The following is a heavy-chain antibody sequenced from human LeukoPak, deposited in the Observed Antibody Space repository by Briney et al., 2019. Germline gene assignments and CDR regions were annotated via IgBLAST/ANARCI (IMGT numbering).Heavy chain of an antibody. CDR2: ISAYNGNT. CDR1: GYTFTSYG. V-gene: IGHV1-18*01. J-gene: IGHJ4*02. CDR3: ARDPGLGVGAERLFDY. D-gene: IGHD1-26*01. Sequence: ASVKVSCKASGYTFTSYGITWVRQAPGQGLEWMGWISAYNGNTNYAQKLQGRVTMTTDTSTSTAYMELRSLRSDDTAVYYCARDPGLGVGAERLFDYWGQGTLVTVSS.